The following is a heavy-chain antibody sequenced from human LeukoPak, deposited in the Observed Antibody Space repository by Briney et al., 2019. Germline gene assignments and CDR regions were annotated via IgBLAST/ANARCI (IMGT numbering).Heavy chain of an antibody. CDR3: AKRVVMGRFGEGYGMDV. CDR1: GFTFSIYG. D-gene: IGHD3-16*01. J-gene: IGHJ6*02. V-gene: IGHV3-30*18. Sequence: GGSLRLSCAASGFTFSIYGMHWVRQAPGKGLEWVAVISYDGSNKYYADSVKGRFTISRDNSKNTLYLQMNSLRAEDTAVYYCAKRVVMGRFGEGYGMDVWGQGTTVTVSS. CDR2: ISYDGSNK.